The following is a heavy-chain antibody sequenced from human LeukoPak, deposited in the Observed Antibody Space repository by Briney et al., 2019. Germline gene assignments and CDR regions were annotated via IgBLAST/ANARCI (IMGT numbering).Heavy chain of an antibody. J-gene: IGHJ5*02. CDR3: ARAYSGRGGFDP. V-gene: IGHV4-59*01. CDR2: IYYSGST. D-gene: IGHD1-26*01. CDR1: GGSISSYY. Sequence: SETLSLTCTVSGGSISSYYWSWIRQPPGKGLEWIGYIYYSGSTNYNPSLKSRVTISVDTSKNQFSLKLSSVTGADTAIYYCARAYSGRGGFDPWGQGTLVTVSS.